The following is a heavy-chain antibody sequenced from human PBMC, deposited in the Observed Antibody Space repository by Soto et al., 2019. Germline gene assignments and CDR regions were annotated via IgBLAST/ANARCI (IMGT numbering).Heavy chain of an antibody. CDR1: GGSISGHY. J-gene: IGHJ4*02. CDR3: ARVTESHFSYYDSTGYYYLFDY. D-gene: IGHD3-22*01. V-gene: IGHV4-59*11. Sequence: PSETLSLTCTVSGGSISGHYWSWIRQFPGKGLEWIGYIHFSGSTDYNPSLKSRVTISVDTSRDQFSLKLTSVTAADTAVYYCARVTESHFSYYDSTGYYYLFDYWGQGTLVTVSS. CDR2: IHFSGST.